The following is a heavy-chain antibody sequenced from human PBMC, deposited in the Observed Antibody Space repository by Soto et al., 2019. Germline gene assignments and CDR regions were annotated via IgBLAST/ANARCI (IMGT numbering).Heavy chain of an antibody. D-gene: IGHD1-1*01. CDR2: ISGSGGST. J-gene: IGHJ6*02. Sequence: GGSLRLSCAASGFTFSSYAMSWVRQAPGKGLEWVSAISGSGGSTYYADSVKGRFTISRDNSKNTLYLQMNSLRAEDTAVYYCAKGNRHYYYYGMDVWGQGTTVTVPS. V-gene: IGHV3-23*01. CDR1: GFTFSSYA. CDR3: AKGNRHYYYYGMDV.